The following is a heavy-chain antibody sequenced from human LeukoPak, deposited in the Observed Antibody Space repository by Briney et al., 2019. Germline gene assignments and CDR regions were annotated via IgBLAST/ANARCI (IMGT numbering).Heavy chain of an antibody. CDR1: GYTFTSYA. Sequence: ASVTVSCKASGYTFTSYAMHWVRQAPGQRLEWMGWINAGNGNTKYSQKFQGRVTITRDTSASTAYMELSSLRSEDTAVYYCARDIVVVPAAVKLDYWGQGTLVTVSS. V-gene: IGHV1-3*01. CDR2: INAGNGNT. CDR3: ARDIVVVPAAVKLDY. J-gene: IGHJ4*02. D-gene: IGHD2-2*01.